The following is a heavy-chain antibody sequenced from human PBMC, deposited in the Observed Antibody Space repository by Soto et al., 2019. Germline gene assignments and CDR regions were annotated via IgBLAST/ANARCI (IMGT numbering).Heavy chain of an antibody. V-gene: IGHV3-64D*06. CDR1: GFTFSSYA. Sequence: VGSLRLSCSASGFTFSSYAMHWVRQAPGKGLEYISAIDKNGGTTYYADSVKGRFTISRDNSENTLSLQMSSLRPEDTAVYYCVKRTAVYGMDVWGQGTTVTVSS. CDR3: VKRTAVYGMDV. J-gene: IGHJ6*02. CDR2: IDKNGGTT. D-gene: IGHD6-19*01.